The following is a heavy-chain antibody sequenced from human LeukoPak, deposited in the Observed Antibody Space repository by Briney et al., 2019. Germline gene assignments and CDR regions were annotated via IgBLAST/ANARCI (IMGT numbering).Heavy chain of an antibody. D-gene: IGHD3-22*01. CDR1: GYTFTSYD. V-gene: IGHV1-46*01. J-gene: IGHJ6*02. CDR3: ARDVTMIVVATRDGMDV. CDR2: INPSGGST. Sequence: ASVKVSCKASGYTFTSYDINWVRQATGQGLEWMGIINPSGGSTSYAQKFQGRVTMTRDTSTSTVYMELSSLRSEDTAVYYCARDVTMIVVATRDGMDVWGQGTTVTVSS.